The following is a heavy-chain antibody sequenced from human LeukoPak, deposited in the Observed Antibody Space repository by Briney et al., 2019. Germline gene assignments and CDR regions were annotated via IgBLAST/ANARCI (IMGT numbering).Heavy chain of an antibody. J-gene: IGHJ4*02. Sequence: GGSLRLSCAASGFTFSRSAMTWVCQTPGKGLDWVSSISSSGNTYYADSVKGRFTISRDNSKNMLYLQMNSLRAEDTAVYYCVKGRISEDGLDFWGQGTLVTVSS. CDR2: ISSSGNT. D-gene: IGHD6-13*01. CDR3: VKGRISEDGLDF. V-gene: IGHV3-23*01. CDR1: GFTFSRSA.